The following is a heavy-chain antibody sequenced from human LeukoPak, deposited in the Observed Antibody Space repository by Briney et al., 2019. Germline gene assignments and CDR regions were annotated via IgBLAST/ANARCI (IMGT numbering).Heavy chain of an antibody. V-gene: IGHV4-59*01. CDR1: GGSISSYY. J-gene: IGHJ6*03. CDR3: AGGVAAAGSYYYMDV. Sequence: SETLSLTCTVSGGSISSYYWSWIRQPPGKGLEWIGCIYYSGSTNYNPSLKSRVTISVDTSKNQFSLKLSSVTAADTAVYYCAGGVAAAGSYYYMDVWGKGTTVTVSS. D-gene: IGHD6-13*01. CDR2: IYYSGST.